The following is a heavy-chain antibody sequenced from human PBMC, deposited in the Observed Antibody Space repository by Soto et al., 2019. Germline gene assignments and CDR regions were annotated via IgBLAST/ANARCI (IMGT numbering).Heavy chain of an antibody. J-gene: IGHJ6*02. D-gene: IGHD2-2*01. Sequence: SETLSLTCTVSGGSISRGGYYWSWIRQHPGKGLEWIGYIYYSGSTYYNPSLKSRVTISVDTSKNQFSLKLSSVTAADTAVYYCARVPRPRGSSTCSSDYDYYYGMDVWGQGTTVTVSS. CDR3: ARVPRPRGSSTCSSDYDYYYGMDV. V-gene: IGHV4-31*03. CDR1: GGSISRGGYY. CDR2: IYYSGST.